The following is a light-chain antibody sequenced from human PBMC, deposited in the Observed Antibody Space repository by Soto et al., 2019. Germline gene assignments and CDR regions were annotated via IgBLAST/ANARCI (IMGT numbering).Light chain of an antibody. V-gene: IGLV2-11*01. J-gene: IGLJ1*01. CDR3: CSYAGSPRYV. Sequence: QSALTQPRSVSGSLGQSVTISCTGTSSDVGTYNYVSWYQQHPGKAPKVMIYDVSERPSGVADRFSGSKSGNTASLTISGLQAEDEGVYYCCSYAGSPRYVLGTGTQLTVL. CDR2: DVS. CDR1: SSDVGTYNY.